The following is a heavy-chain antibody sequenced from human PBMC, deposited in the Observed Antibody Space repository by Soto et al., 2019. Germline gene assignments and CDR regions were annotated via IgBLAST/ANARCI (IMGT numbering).Heavy chain of an antibody. CDR3: AYLPCSGGSCYWFSYSGMDV. V-gene: IGHV2-5*02. Sequence: QITLKESGPTLVKPTQTLTLTCTFSGFSLSTRGVGVAWIRQPPGKALEWLALIYWDDDKRYRPSLETRLTITKDTSKNQVVLTMTNVDSVDTATYYCAYLPCSGGSCYWFSYSGMDVWGQGTTVIVSS. J-gene: IGHJ6*02. CDR2: IYWDDDK. CDR1: GFSLSTRGVG. D-gene: IGHD2-15*01.